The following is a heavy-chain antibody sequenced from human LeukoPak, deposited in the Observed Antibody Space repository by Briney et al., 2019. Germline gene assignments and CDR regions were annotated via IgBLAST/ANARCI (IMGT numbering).Heavy chain of an antibody. D-gene: IGHD1-14*01. Sequence: SETLSLTCTVSGGSISSGSYYWGWIRQPPGKGLEWIGSIYYSGNTYNNPSLKSRVTISVDTSKNQFSLKLSSVTAADTAVYYCARHRQLTWAPFDYWGLGTLVTVSS. J-gene: IGHJ4*02. V-gene: IGHV4-39*01. CDR3: ARHRQLTWAPFDY. CDR1: GGSISSGSYY. CDR2: IYYSGNT.